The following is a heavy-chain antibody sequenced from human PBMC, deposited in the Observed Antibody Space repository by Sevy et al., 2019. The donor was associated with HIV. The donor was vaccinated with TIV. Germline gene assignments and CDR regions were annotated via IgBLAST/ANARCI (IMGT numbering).Heavy chain of an antibody. CDR1: GFTFSSYG. CDR2: IWYDGSNK. Sequence: GGSLRLSCAASGFTFSSYGMHWVRQAPGKGLEWVAVIWYDGSNKYYADSVKGRFTISRDNSKNTLYLQMNSLRAEDTAVYYCASGENAAAGTGVDYWGQRTLVTVSS. J-gene: IGHJ4*02. V-gene: IGHV3-33*08. CDR3: ASGENAAAGTGVDY. D-gene: IGHD6-13*01.